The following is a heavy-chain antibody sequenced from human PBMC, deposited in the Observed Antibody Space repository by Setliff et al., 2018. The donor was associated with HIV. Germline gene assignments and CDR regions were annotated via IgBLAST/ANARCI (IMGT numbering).Heavy chain of an antibody. CDR2: ISSNNKYM. J-gene: IGHJ4*02. CDR1: GFTLSAYS. Sequence: GGSLRLSCEASGFTLSAYSMNWVRQAPGKGLEWVSSISSNNKYMYYADSVRGRFTISRDNARNSLFLQMNSLRVEDTAVYYCARDTCDTPSCYAGPRFVYWGQGNLVTVSS. CDR3: ARDTCDTPSCYAGPRFVY. D-gene: IGHD2-2*01. V-gene: IGHV3-21*01.